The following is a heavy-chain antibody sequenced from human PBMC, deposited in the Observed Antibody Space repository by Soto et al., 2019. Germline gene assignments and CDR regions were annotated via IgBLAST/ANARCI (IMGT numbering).Heavy chain of an antibody. V-gene: IGHV1-18*01. J-gene: IGHJ5*02. CDR2: ISAYNGNT. D-gene: IGHD4-17*01. Sequence: ASVKVSCKASGYAFTSYGISWVRQAPGQGLEWMGWISAYNGNTNYAQKLQGRVTMTTDTSTSTAYMELRSLRSDDTAVYYCARDSGQTTVTTNDWFDPWGQGTLVTVSS. CDR3: ARDSGQTTVTTNDWFDP. CDR1: GYAFTSYG.